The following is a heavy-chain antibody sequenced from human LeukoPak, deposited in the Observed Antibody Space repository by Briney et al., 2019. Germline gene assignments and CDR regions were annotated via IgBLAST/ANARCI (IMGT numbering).Heavy chain of an antibody. V-gene: IGHV1-46*01. CDR3: TRDLGYGGYVDY. CDR1: RYSFTNYY. D-gene: IGHD1-26*01. Sequence: ASVKVSCKASRYSFTNYYIHWVRQAPGQGLEWMGIISPSGGGTTYAQNFQGRVTVTRATSTSTVYMELSSLTSEDTAVYYCTRDLGYGGYVDYWGQGTLVTVSS. J-gene: IGHJ4*02. CDR2: ISPSGGGT.